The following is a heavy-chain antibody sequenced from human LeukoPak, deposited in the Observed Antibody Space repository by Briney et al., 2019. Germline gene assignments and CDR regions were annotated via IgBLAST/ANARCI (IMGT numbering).Heavy chain of an antibody. CDR3: ARDPYSGTYGNTYYYYMDV. Sequence: AGGSLRLSCAASGFTFSSYEMNWVRQAPGKGLEWISSITTSSTYTFYADSVKGRFTISRDNARNSLYLQMNSLTAEDTAVYYCARDPYSGTYGNTYYYYMDVWGKGTTVTISS. V-gene: IGHV3-21*01. CDR2: ITTSSTYT. CDR1: GFTFSSYE. J-gene: IGHJ6*03. D-gene: IGHD1-26*01.